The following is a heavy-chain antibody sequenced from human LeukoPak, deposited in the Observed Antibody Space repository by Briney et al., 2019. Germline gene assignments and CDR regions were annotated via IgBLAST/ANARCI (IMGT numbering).Heavy chain of an antibody. CDR1: GFTFSSFV. D-gene: IGHD5-12*01. CDR3: VRSSGYGAGDY. Sequence: GESLRLSCEASGFTFSSFVMNWVRQAPGMGLEWVSSISGSGTYINFADSVRGRCTISRDNTKDSLSLQMNNLSAEDTAVYYCVRSSGYGAGDYWGQGTLVTVSS. J-gene: IGHJ4*02. CDR2: ISGSGTYI. V-gene: IGHV3-21*06.